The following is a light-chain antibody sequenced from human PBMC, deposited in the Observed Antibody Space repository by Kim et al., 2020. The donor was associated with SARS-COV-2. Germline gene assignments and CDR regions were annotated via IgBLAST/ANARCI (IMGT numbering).Light chain of an antibody. J-gene: IGLJ1*01. V-gene: IGLV2-8*01. CDR2: EVS. CDR3: CSYARTSYV. CDR1: SSDIGAYEN. Sequence: QSALTQPPSASGSPGQSVTISCTGSSSDIGAYENVSWYQQHPGKAPKLMISEVSKRSSGVPDRFSASKSGNTASLTVSGLQAEDEADYYCCSYARTSYVFRTGTKVTVL.